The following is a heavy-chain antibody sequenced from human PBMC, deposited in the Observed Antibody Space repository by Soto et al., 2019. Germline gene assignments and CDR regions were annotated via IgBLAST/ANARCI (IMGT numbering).Heavy chain of an antibody. CDR2: INPNGGST. Sequence: ASVKVSCKSSGYTFTNYYIDWVRQAPGQGLEWMGIINPNGGSTMYAQKFRDRVTMTRDTSTSTVYMELSSLRSEDTAVYYCARAALTTVTNRLNDVFDVWGQGTMVTVAS. CDR3: ARAALTTVTNRLNDVFDV. J-gene: IGHJ3*01. CDR1: GYTFTNYY. D-gene: IGHD4-4*01. V-gene: IGHV1-46*03.